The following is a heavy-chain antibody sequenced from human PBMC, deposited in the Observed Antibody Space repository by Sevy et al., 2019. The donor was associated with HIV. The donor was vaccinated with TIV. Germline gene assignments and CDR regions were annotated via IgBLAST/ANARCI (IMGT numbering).Heavy chain of an antibody. CDR1: GGPISSYY. CDR3: ARALWFGEQYGMDV. Sequence: SETLSLTCTVSGGPISSYYWSWIRQPPGKGLEWIGYIYYSGSTNYNPSLKSRVTISVDTSKNQFSLKLSSVTAADTAVYYCARALWFGEQYGMDVWGQGTTVTVSS. J-gene: IGHJ6*02. D-gene: IGHD3-10*01. CDR2: IYYSGST. V-gene: IGHV4-59*13.